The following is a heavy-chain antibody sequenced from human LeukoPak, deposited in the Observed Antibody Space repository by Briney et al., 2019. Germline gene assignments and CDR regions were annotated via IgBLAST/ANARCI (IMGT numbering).Heavy chain of an antibody. J-gene: IGHJ4*02. CDR3: ARDIGGIFDS. V-gene: IGHV3-53*01. CDR1: GFTVSSNF. Sequence: GGSLRLSCAASGFTVSSNFMSWVRQAPGKGLEWVSVIYSGGDTYYADSVKGRFTISRDNSKNTLYLQMNSPRAEDTAVYYCARDIGGIFDSWGQGTLVTVSS. D-gene: IGHD1-26*01. CDR2: IYSGGDT.